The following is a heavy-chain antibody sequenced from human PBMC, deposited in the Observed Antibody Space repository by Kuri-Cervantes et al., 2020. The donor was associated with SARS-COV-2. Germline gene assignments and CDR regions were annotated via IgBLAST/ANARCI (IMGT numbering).Heavy chain of an antibody. CDR3: ARGVGAAVAGTLITIYYYYSMDV. J-gene: IGHJ6*02. D-gene: IGHD6-19*01. Sequence: SETLSLTCAVCGGSFSGYYWSWIRQPPGKGLEWIGEINHSGSTNYNPSLKSRVTISVDTSKNQFSLKLSSVTAADTAVYYCARGVGAAVAGTLITIYYYYSMDVWGQGTTVTVSS. CDR1: GGSFSGYY. V-gene: IGHV4-34*01. CDR2: INHSGST.